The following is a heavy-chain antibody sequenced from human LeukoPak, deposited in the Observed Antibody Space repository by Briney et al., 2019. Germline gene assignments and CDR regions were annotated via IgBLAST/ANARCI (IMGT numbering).Heavy chain of an antibody. CDR3: AKGLVGTEYFQH. J-gene: IGHJ1*01. D-gene: IGHD2-8*02. V-gene: IGHV3-23*01. CDR1: GFTFSSYA. CDR2: ISGSGGGT. Sequence: GGSLRLSCAASGFTFSSYAMSWVRQAPGKGLEWISTISGSGGGTYYADSVKGRFTISRDDSKNTLSLQMNSLRAEDTAVYHCAKGLVGTEYFQHWGQGTLVTVSS.